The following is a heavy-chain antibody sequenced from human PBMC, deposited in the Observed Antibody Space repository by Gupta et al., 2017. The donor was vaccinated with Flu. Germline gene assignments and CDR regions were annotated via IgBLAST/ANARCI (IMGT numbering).Heavy chain of an antibody. CDR3: ARTPPGYYDSSGGYHYGLDV. V-gene: IGHV1-69*01. CDR2: VIPILGTV. J-gene: IGHJ6*02. Sequence: QVLLVQSGAEVKTPGSSVKVSCKSFGGIFTSYALSWVRQAPGQGLEWMGGVIPILGTVKYAQQFQGRVTITADESTSTTYVEVSSLRSEDTAVYYCARTPPGYYDSSGGYHYGLDVWGQGTTVIVSS. CDR1: GGIFTSYA. D-gene: IGHD3-22*01.